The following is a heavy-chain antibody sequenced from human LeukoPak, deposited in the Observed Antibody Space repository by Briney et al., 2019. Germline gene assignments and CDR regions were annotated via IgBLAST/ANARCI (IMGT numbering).Heavy chain of an antibody. CDR2: TNPNSGGS. D-gene: IGHD1-26*01. V-gene: IGHV1-2*02. CDR3: ARAPLVGATTINFDY. J-gene: IGHJ4*02. CDR1: GGTFSSYA. Sequence: AASVKVSCKASGGTFSSYAISWVRQAPGQGLEWMGWTNPNSGGSYFAQKFKGRVTMTRDTSISTAYMELSRLTSDDTAVYYCARAPLVGATTINFDYWGQGTLVTVSS.